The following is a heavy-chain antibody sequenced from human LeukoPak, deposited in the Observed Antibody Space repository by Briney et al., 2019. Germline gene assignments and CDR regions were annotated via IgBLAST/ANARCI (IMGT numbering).Heavy chain of an antibody. V-gene: IGHV3-23*01. CDR3: AKYPDMYYYDSSGYYSL. J-gene: IGHJ4*02. D-gene: IGHD3-22*01. CDR2: ISGSGGST. Sequence: PGGSLRLSCAASGFTFSSYAMSWVRQAPGKGLEWVSAISGSGGSTYYADSVKGRFTISRDNSKNTLYLQMNSLRAEDTAVYYCAKYPDMYYYDSSGYYSLWGQGTLVTVSS. CDR1: GFTFSSYA.